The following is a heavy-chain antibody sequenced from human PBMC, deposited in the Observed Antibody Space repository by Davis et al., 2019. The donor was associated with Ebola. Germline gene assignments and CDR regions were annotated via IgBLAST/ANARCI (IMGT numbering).Heavy chain of an antibody. V-gene: IGHV3-33*01. J-gene: IGHJ4*02. CDR3: ARGSRLEAGDTGLFDY. CDR2: IWYDGSNR. Sequence: PGGSLRLSCAASGFTFSTYGMHWVRQAPGKGLEWVAVIWYDGSNRYYADSVKGRFTISRDNSKNTLSLQMNSLRAEDTAVYYCARGSRLEAGDTGLFDYWGQGTLVTVSS. CDR1: GFTFSTYG. D-gene: IGHD6-13*01.